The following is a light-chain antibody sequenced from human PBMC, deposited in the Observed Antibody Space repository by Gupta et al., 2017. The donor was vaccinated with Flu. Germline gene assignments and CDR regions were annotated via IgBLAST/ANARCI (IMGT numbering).Light chain of an antibody. CDR2: GVS. J-gene: IGLJ1*01. Sequence: TALRLMIYGVSIEASGVSDGFSGSKSGNTASMTISGFQAEDEADYYCSSYRGGGTYVFGTGTKVTVL. CDR3: SSYRGGGTYV. V-gene: IGLV2-18*02.